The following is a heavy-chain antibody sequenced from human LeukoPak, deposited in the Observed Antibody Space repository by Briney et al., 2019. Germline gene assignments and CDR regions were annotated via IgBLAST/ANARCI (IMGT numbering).Heavy chain of an antibody. D-gene: IGHD3-22*01. CDR2: IKQDGSEK. Sequence: GGSLRLSCAASGFTFSSYWMSWVRQAPGKGLEWVANIKQDGSEKYYVDSVKGRFTISRDNAKNSLYLQMNSLRAEDTAVYYCARGGLHYYDSSGYDYWGRGTLVTVSS. V-gene: IGHV3-7*01. J-gene: IGHJ4*02. CDR1: GFTFSSYW. CDR3: ARGGLHYYDSSGYDY.